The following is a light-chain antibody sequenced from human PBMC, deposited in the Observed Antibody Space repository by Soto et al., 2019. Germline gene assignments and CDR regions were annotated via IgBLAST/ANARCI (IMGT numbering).Light chain of an antibody. V-gene: IGKV3-15*01. CDR2: GAS. CDR3: QQYNNWPRT. CDR1: QSVSSN. Sequence: DIAMTQSPATMSLSTGERATLSSRASQSVSSNLAWYQQKPGQAPRLLIYGASTRATGIPARFSGSGSGTEFTLTISSLQSEDFAVYYCQQYNNWPRTFGQGTKVDIK. J-gene: IGKJ1*01.